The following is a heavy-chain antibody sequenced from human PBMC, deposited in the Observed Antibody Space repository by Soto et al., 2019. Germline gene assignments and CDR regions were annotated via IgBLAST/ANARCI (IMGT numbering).Heavy chain of an antibody. D-gene: IGHD3-22*01. V-gene: IGHV5-51*01. J-gene: IGHJ3*02. CDR3: AISYYYDSSGYQKDDAFDI. CDR1: GYSFTSYW. CDR2: IYPGDSDT. Sequence: PGESLKIPCKGSGYSFTSYWIGWVRQKPGKGLEWMGIIYPGDSDTRYSPSFQGQVTISADKSISTAYLQWSSLKASDTAMYYCAISYYYDSSGYQKDDAFDIWGQGTMVTVSS.